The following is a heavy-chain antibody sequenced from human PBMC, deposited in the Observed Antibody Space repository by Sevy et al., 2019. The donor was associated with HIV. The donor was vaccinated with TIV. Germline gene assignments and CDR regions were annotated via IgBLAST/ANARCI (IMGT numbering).Heavy chain of an antibody. V-gene: IGHV3-30*18. Sequence: GGSLRLSCAASGFTFSSYGMHWVRQAPGKGLEWVAVISYDGSNKYYADSVRGRFTISRDNSKNTLYLQMNSLRAEDTAVYYCAKDRYRMRYSSGIDYWGQGTLVTVS. CDR3: AKDRYRMRYSSGIDY. J-gene: IGHJ4*01. CDR1: GFTFSSYG. CDR2: ISYDGSNK. D-gene: IGHD6-19*01.